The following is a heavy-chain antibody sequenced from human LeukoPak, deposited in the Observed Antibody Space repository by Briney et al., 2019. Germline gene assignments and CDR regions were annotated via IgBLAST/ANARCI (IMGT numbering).Heavy chain of an antibody. CDR3: ARGLYSSWDMYYFDY. J-gene: IGHJ4*02. Sequence: SVKVSCKASGGTFSSYAISWVRQAPGQGLEWMGRIIPILGIANYAQKFQGRVTITADKSTSTAYMELSSLRSEDTAVYYCARGLYSSWDMYYFDYWGQGTLVTVSS. CDR1: GGTFSSYA. V-gene: IGHV1-69*04. CDR2: IIPILGIA. D-gene: IGHD6-13*01.